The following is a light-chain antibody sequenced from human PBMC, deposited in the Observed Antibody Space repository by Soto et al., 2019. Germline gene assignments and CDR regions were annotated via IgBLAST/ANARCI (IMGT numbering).Light chain of an antibody. CDR1: QSISSW. V-gene: IGKV1-5*01. CDR3: LQHNTYPWT. J-gene: IGKJ1*01. CDR2: AAS. Sequence: IQINQNPSTLSGSVGDRVTITCRASQSISSWLAWYQQKPGKVPKRLIYAASSLQSGVPSRFSGSGSGTEFTLTISSLQPEDFATYYCLQHNTYPWTFGQGTKVDIK.